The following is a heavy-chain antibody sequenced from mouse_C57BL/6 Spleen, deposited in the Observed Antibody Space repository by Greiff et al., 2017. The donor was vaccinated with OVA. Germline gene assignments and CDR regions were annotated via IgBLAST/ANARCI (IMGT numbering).Heavy chain of an antibody. V-gene: IGHV1-80*01. CDR3: ARSEDWDAGGFAY. Sequence: QVQLQQSGAELVKPGASVKISCKASGYAFSSYWMNWVKQRPGKGLEWIGQIYPGDGDTNYNGKFKGKATLTADKSSSTAYMQLSSLTSEDSAVYFCARSEDWDAGGFAYWGQGTLVTVSA. CDR1: GYAFSSYW. J-gene: IGHJ3*01. D-gene: IGHD4-1*01. CDR2: IYPGDGDT.